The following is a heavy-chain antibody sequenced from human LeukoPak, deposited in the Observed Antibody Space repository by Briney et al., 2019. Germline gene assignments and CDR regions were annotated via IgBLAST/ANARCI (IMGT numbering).Heavy chain of an antibody. D-gene: IGHD5-24*01. CDR3: AGGRNIEMTTMSGGSDY. CDR1: GYTFTDYY. CDR2: LNPNSGDT. J-gene: IGHJ4*02. Sequence: ASVNVSCKASGYTFTDYYMHWVRQAPGQGLEWMRWLNPNSGDTNYAQKFQGRVSMTRDSSISTAYMDLSDLRSDDTAVYSCAGGRNIEMTTMSGGSDYWGQGTLVTVSS. V-gene: IGHV1-2*02.